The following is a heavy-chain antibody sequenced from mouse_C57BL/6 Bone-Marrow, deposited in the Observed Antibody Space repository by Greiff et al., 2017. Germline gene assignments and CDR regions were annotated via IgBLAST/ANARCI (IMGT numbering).Heavy chain of an antibody. CDR1: GYTFTSYW. Sequence: QVQLQQSGTELVKPGASVKLSCKASGYTFTSYWMHWVKQRPGQGLEWIGNINPSNGGTNYNEKFKSKATLTVDKSSSTAYMQLRRLTSEDSAVYYCARSGGLRRLDYWGQGTTLTVSS. D-gene: IGHD2-4*01. J-gene: IGHJ2*01. V-gene: IGHV1-53*01. CDR2: INPSNGGT. CDR3: ARSGGLRRLDY.